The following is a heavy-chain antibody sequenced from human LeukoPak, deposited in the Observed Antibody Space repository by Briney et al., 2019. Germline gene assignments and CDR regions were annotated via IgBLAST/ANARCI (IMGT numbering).Heavy chain of an antibody. CDR1: GFTFINYA. CDR2: ISGSGGRT. J-gene: IGHJ4*02. D-gene: IGHD3-22*01. Sequence: GGSLRLSCAASGFTFINYAMSWVRQAPGKGLEWVSGISGSGGRTYYAGSVRGRFTISRDNSRNRLYLQMNSLRAEDTALYYCAKGDYYDSNGYFFPYYFDNWGQGTLVAVSS. V-gene: IGHV3-23*01. CDR3: AKGDYYDSNGYFFPYYFDN.